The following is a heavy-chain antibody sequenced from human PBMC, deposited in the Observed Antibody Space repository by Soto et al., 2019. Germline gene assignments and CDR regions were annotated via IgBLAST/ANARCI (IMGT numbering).Heavy chain of an antibody. CDR2: ISSSTSHT. D-gene: IGHD6-13*01. Sequence: QVQLVESGGGFVKPGGSLRLSCAVSGFTFSDYYMTWIRQAPGKGLEWVSYISSSTSHTNYAASVKGRFTISRDNAKNSLFLQMNSLRAEDTAVYYCARGRGAAADYFDFWGQGTLVTVSS. CDR3: ARGRGAAADYFDF. J-gene: IGHJ4*02. CDR1: GFTFSDYY. V-gene: IGHV3-11*05.